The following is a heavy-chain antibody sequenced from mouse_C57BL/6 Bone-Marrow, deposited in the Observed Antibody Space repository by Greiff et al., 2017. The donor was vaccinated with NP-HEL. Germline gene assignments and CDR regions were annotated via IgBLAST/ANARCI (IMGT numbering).Heavy chain of an antibody. Sequence: VQLVESGPELVKPGASVKISCKASGYAFSSSWMNWVKQRPGKGLEWIGRIYPGDGDTNYNGKFKGKATLTADKSSSTAYMQLSSLTSEDSAVYFCARGGDYDPHYYAMDYWGQGTSVTVSS. V-gene: IGHV1-82*01. CDR3: ARGGDYDPHYYAMDY. J-gene: IGHJ4*01. CDR1: GYAFSSSW. CDR2: IYPGDGDT. D-gene: IGHD2-4*01.